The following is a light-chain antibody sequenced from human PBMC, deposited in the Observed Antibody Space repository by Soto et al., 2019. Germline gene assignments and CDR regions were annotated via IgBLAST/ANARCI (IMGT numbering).Light chain of an antibody. V-gene: IGLV1-44*01. CDR2: SNN. CDR3: SAWDDSLNGPV. Sequence: QSVLTQPPSASGTPGQRVTISCSGSSSNIGSNTVNWYQQLPGTAPKLLIYSNNQRPSGVPDRFSGSNSGTSASLAVRGLQSEDEADYYCSAWDDSLNGPVFGGGTQLTVL. CDR1: SSNIGSNT. J-gene: IGLJ2*01.